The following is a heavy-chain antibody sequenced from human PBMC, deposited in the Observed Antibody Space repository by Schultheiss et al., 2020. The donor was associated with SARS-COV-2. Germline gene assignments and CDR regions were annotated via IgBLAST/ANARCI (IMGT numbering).Heavy chain of an antibody. D-gene: IGHD4-17*01. V-gene: IGHV3-23*01. Sequence: GGSLRLSCAASGFTFSKYGMSWVRQAPGKGLEWVSGISHSGGSTDYADSVKGRFTISRDNSKNTLYLQVNSLRAGDTAVYYCARDDTSYGYFNYWGQGTLVTVSS. CDR1: GFTFSKYG. CDR2: ISHSGGST. CDR3: ARDDTSYGYFNY. J-gene: IGHJ4*02.